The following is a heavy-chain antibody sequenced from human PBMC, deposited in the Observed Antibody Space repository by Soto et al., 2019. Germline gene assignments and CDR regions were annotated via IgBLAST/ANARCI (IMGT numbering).Heavy chain of an antibody. Sequence: EVQLVESGGGLVQPGGSLRLSCAASGFTFSSYSMNWVRQAPGKGLEWVSYISSSSSTIYYADSVKGRFTISRDNAKNSLYLQMNSLRDDDTAVYYCARVLGSGSYYLSSSLFDPWGQGTLVTVSS. J-gene: IGHJ5*02. CDR3: ARVLGSGSYYLSSSLFDP. V-gene: IGHV3-48*02. D-gene: IGHD1-26*01. CDR1: GFTFSSYS. CDR2: ISSSSSTI.